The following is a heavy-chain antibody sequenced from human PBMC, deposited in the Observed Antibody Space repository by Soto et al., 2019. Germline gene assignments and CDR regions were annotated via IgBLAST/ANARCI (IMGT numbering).Heavy chain of an antibody. CDR1: GGSISSYY. CDR2: IYTSGST. CDR3: ARGLIAAAGGSNGMDV. J-gene: IGHJ6*04. V-gene: IGHV4-4*07. Sequence: SETLSLTCTVSGGSISSYYWSWIRQPAGKGLEWIGRIYTSGSTNYNPSLKSRVTMSVDTSKNQFSLKLRSVTAADTAVYYCARGLIAAAGGSNGMDVWGRGTTVTVSS. D-gene: IGHD6-13*01.